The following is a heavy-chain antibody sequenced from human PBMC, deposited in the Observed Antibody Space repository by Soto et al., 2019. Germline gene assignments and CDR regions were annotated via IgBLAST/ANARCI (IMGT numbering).Heavy chain of an antibody. D-gene: IGHD3-3*01. CDR1: GYTFTSYD. J-gene: IGHJ6*03. CDR2: MNPNSGNT. Sequence: ASVKVSCKASGYTFTSYDINWVRQATGQGLEWMGWMNPNSGNTGYAQKFQGRVTMTRNTSISTAYMELSSLRSEDTAVYYCAREVTIFGVDGIHYYYMDVWGKGTTVTVS. CDR3: AREVTIFGVDGIHYYYMDV. V-gene: IGHV1-8*01.